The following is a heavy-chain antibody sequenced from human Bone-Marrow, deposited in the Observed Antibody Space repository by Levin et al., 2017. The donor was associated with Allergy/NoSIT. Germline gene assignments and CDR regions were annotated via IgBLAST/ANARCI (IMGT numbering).Heavy chain of an antibody. CDR1: GGSISSYY. V-gene: IGHV4-59*01. D-gene: IGHD2-15*01. CDR3: AREATGYCSGGTCYGGNGLDI. CDR2: IYYSGST. Sequence: SETLSLTCTVSGGSISSYYWSWIRQPPGKGLEWIGYIYYSGSTDYNPSLESRVTISVDRSKNQFSLKLNSVTAADTAVYYCAREATGYCSGGTCYGGNGLDIWGQGTMVTVSS. J-gene: IGHJ3*02.